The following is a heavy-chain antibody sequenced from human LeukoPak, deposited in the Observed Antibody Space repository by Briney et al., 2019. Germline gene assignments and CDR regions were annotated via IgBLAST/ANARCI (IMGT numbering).Heavy chain of an antibody. CDR2: ISSNGGST. CDR1: GFTFSSYA. J-gene: IGHJ6*02. V-gene: IGHV3-64D*06. D-gene: IGHD6-19*01. CDR3: VKIAVAGANYYYYYGMDV. Sequence: PGGSLRLSCSASGFTFSSYAMRWVRQAPGKGLEYVSAISSNGGSTYYADSVKGRFTISRDNSKNTLYLQMSSLRAEDTAVYYCVKIAVAGANYYYYYGMDVWGQGTTVTVSS.